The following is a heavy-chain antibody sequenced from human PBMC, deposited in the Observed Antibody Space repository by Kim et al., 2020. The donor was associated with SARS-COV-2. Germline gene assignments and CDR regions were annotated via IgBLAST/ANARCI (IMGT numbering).Heavy chain of an antibody. D-gene: IGHD4-17*01. J-gene: IGHJ5*01. V-gene: IGHV3-9*01. CDR3: VPIGVAGSGYGDCHS. CDR2: LTCNGRSI. Sequence: GGSLRLSCAASGFTFDDYAMHWVRQGPGKGLEWVSGLTCNGRSIGYADSVKGRFTISRDNAKNSLYLQMNMLRPDDTALYYCVPIGVAGSGYGDCHSWG. CDR1: GFTFDDYA.